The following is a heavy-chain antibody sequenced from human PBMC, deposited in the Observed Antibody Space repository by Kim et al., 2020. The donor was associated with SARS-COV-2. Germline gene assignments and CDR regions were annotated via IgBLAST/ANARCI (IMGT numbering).Heavy chain of an antibody. D-gene: IGHD3-10*01. V-gene: IGHV4-4*07. CDR2: IYASGST. CDR3: ARETSSSAGRSFAY. CDR1: GASISSYY. J-gene: IGHJ4*02. Sequence: SETLSLTCTVSGASISSYYWTWIRQPAGKGLEWIGRIYASGSTNSNPSLKSRVTMSVDTSKSQFSLNVTSVTAADTAVYYCARETSSSAGRSFAYWGQGNLVAVYS.